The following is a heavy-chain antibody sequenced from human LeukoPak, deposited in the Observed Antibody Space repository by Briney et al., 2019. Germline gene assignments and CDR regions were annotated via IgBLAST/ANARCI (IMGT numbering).Heavy chain of an antibody. CDR1: GYTFPGYY. J-gene: IGHJ4*02. Sequence: EASVKVSCKASGYTFPGYYMHWVRQAPGQGLEWMGRINPNSGGTNYAQKFQGRVTMTRDTSISTAYMELSRLRSDDTAVYYCARGIAGYSSGHYFDYWGQGTLVTVSS. V-gene: IGHV1-2*06. CDR2: INPNSGGT. D-gene: IGHD6-19*01. CDR3: ARGIAGYSSGHYFDY.